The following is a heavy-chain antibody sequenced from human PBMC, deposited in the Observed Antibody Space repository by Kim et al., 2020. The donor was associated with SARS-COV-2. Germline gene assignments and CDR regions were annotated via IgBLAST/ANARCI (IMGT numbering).Heavy chain of an antibody. D-gene: IGHD3-3*01. J-gene: IGHJ4*02. Sequence: PRSRVTIAVDTSKNQFSLKRSSVTAADTAVYYCARARVGIFGVVTHFDYWGQGTLVTVSS. V-gene: IGHV4-59*01. CDR3: ARARVGIFGVVTHFDY.